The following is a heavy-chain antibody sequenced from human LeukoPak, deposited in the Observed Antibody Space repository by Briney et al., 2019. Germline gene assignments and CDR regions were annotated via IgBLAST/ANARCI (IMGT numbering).Heavy chain of an antibody. Sequence: GGSLRLSCAASGFTFSDYWMTWVRQAPGKGLEWVANIKEDGSEKYYVDSVKGRFTISRDNAKNSLYLQMNSLRAEDTAVYYCAREAYCGGDCYSDSDAFDIWGQGTMVTVSS. J-gene: IGHJ3*02. V-gene: IGHV3-7*01. D-gene: IGHD2-21*01. CDR1: GFTFSDYW. CDR2: IKEDGSEK. CDR3: AREAYCGGDCYSDSDAFDI.